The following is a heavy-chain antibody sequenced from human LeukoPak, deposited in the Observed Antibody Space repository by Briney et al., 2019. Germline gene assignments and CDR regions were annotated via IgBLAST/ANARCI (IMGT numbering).Heavy chain of an antibody. J-gene: IGHJ1*01. Sequence: GGSLRLSCAASGFTFSSYAMHWVRQAPGKGLEWVAVISYDGSNKYYADSVKGRFTISRDNSKNTLYLQMNSLRAEDTAVYYCARGENYYDSSGYYGNPFGYFQHWGQGTLVTVSS. CDR3: ARGENYYDSSGYYGNPFGYFQH. CDR1: GFTFSSYA. D-gene: IGHD3-22*01. V-gene: IGHV3-30*04. CDR2: ISYDGSNK.